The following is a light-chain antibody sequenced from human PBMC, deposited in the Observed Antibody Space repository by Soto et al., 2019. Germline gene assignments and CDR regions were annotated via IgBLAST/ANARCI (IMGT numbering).Light chain of an antibody. Sequence: IVMTQSPATLSVSPGERATLSCRASQSVSSNLAWNQQKPGQAPSLLIYGASTRATGIPARFSGSGSGTEFPLTISGLQSEDYAVYYCQQYNNWPPGVTFGGGTKVEIK. CDR2: GAS. CDR3: QQYNNWPPGVT. V-gene: IGKV3-15*01. CDR1: QSVSSN. J-gene: IGKJ4*01.